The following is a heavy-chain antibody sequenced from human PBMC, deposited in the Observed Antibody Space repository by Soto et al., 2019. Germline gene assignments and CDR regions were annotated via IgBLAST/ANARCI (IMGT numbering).Heavy chain of an antibody. J-gene: IGHJ4*02. CDR2: IWYDGSNK. CDR1: GFTFNSYA. CDR3: ARDWGGYD. Sequence: QVHLVESGGGVVQPGRSLRLSCAASGFTFNSYAMHWVRQAPGKGLEWVAVIWYDGSNKFYADSVKGRFTISRDDSKNTVYLQMSRIRVDDTALYYCARDWGGYDWGQGTLVTVSS. D-gene: IGHD6-25*01. V-gene: IGHV3-33*01.